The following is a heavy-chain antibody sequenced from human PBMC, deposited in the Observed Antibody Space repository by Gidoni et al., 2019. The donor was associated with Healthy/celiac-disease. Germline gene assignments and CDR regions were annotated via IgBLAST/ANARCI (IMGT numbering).Heavy chain of an antibody. D-gene: IGHD3-10*01. CDR1: GYTFTSSG. CDR2: ISAYNGNT. Sequence: QVQLAQSGAEVKKPGASVKVSCKASGYTFTSSGISCVRQAPGQGLEGMGWISAYNGNTNYAQKLQGRVTMTTDTSTSTAYMELRSLRSDDTAVYDCASGSSSSMVRGVIPYYYGMDVWGQGTTVTVSS. CDR3: ASGSSSSMVRGVIPYYYGMDV. J-gene: IGHJ6*02. V-gene: IGHV1-18*04.